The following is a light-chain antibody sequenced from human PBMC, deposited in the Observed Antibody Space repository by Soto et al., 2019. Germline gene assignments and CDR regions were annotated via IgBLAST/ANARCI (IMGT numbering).Light chain of an antibody. Sequence: SYELTQPPSVSMAPGQTARITCGGNNIGTKSVHWYQQKPGQAPVLVVFDDSDRPSGIPGRFSGSNSGNTATLTISRVEAGDEADYHCQVWDADNDQPVFGGGTKLTVL. CDR2: DDS. J-gene: IGLJ2*01. CDR3: QVWDADNDQPV. CDR1: NIGTKS. V-gene: IGLV3-21*02.